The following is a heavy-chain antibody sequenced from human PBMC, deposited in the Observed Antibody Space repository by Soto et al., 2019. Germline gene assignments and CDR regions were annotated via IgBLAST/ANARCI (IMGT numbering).Heavy chain of an antibody. CDR3: AKDSSHDYIYYGMDV. V-gene: IGHV3-23*01. CDR2: ISGSGGST. J-gene: IGHJ6*02. Sequence: EVQLLESGGGLVQPGGSLRLSCAASGFTFSSYAMSWVRQAPGKGLEWVSAISGSGGSTYYADSVKGRFTISRDNSKNTLYLQMNSLRAEDTAVYDCAKDSSHDYIYYGMDVWGQWTTVTVSS. CDR1: GFTFSSYA.